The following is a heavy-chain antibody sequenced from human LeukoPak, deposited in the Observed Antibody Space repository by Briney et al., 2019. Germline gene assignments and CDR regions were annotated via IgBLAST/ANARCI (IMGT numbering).Heavy chain of an antibody. CDR1: GFTFSSYA. J-gene: IGHJ4*02. CDR2: ISGSGGST. V-gene: IGHV3-23*01. CDR3: AKGGWEESSSSWRFFDY. Sequence: GGSLRLSCAASGFTFSSYAMSWVRQAPGKGLEWVSAISGSGGSTYYADSVKGRFTISRDNSKNTLYLQMSSLRPEDTAVYYCAKGGWEESSSSWRFFDYWGQGTLVIVSS. D-gene: IGHD6-6*01.